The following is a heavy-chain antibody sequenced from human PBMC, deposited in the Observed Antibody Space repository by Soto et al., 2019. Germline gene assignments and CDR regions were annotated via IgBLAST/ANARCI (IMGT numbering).Heavy chain of an antibody. CDR3: ARRYGRYFDY. CDR1: GGSISSYY. Sequence: QVQLQASGPGLVKPSETLSLTCTVSGGSISSYYWSWIRQPPGKGLEWIGYIYYSGSTNYNPSLNSRVTISVDTSKTQFSLKLSSVTAEDTAVYYCARRYGRYFDYWGQATLVTVSS. CDR2: IYYSGST. J-gene: IGHJ4*02. D-gene: IGHD4-17*01. V-gene: IGHV4-59*08.